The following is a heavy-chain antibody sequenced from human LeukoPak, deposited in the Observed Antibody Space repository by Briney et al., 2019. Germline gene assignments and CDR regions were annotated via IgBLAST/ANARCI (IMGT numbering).Heavy chain of an antibody. CDR2: ISYNGNT. D-gene: IGHD1-26*01. J-gene: IGHJ3*02. CDR1: GDSISSNNYF. V-gene: IGHV4-39*07. CDR3: ATISGGAFDI. Sequence: SETLSLTCTVSGDSISSNNYFWGWICQPPGKGLEWIGEISYNGNTYYNPSLKSRVTISVDTSKNQFSLKLSSVTDVDTAVYYCATISGGAFDIWGQGTMVTVSS.